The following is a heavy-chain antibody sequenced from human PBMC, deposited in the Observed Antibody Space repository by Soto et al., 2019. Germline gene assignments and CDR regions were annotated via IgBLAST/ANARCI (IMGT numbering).Heavy chain of an antibody. CDR2: ISGSGGRS. Sequence: EVQLLDSGGGLVQPGGSLRLSCAASGFTFSNYAMTWVRQGPXXGXEXXSGISGSGGRSYYADSVKGRFTISRDNSKSTLYLQMNSLRAEDTAVYYCAKAYFVWSSEQPYYFDYWGQGTLVTVSS. V-gene: IGHV3-23*01. CDR1: GFTFSNYA. D-gene: IGHD3-16*01. J-gene: IGHJ4*02. CDR3: AKAYFVWSSEQPYYFDY.